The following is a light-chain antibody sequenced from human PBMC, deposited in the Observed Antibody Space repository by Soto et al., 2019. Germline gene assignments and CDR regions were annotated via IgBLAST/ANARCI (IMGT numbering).Light chain of an antibody. J-gene: IGKJ1*01. V-gene: IGKV1-39*01. Sequence: DIQMTQSPSAMSASVGDRVTITCRASQSISRYLNWYQQKPGKAPKLLIYAASSLLGGVPSRFSGSGSGTDFTLTISSLQPEDFAIYYCQQSYSSPQTFGQGTKVDIK. CDR3: QQSYSSPQT. CDR2: AAS. CDR1: QSISRY.